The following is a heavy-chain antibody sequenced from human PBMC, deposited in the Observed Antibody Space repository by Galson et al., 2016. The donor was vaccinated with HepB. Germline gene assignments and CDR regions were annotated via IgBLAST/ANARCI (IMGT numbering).Heavy chain of an antibody. V-gene: IGHV4-59*08. J-gene: IGHJ6*02. D-gene: IGHD3-3*01. CDR2: ISYSGKA. Sequence: ETLSLTCTVSGDSISSHYWSWIRQPPGKGLEWIGHISYSGKADYSPSLKSRVTISVDTSKKQFALKLTSVTAADTAMYYCARHAVLRFLEWSGGGLDVWGQGTTVTVSS. CDR1: GDSISSHY. CDR3: ARHAVLRFLEWSGGGLDV.